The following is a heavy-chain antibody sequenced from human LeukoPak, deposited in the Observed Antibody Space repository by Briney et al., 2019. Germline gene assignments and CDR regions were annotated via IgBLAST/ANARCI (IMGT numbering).Heavy chain of an antibody. CDR3: VKGFVHPTYYFDY. V-gene: IGHV3-23*01. CDR2: ISDSGDGT. CDR1: GFTCSNIA. Sequence: AGSLTLSGSASGFTCSNIAMMWHRHAPGNGLEWVSSISDSGDGTYYEVSVRGRFTISRDNSEDTLYLQLNRLRAEDTAVYFCVKGFVHPTYYFDYWGQGTLVTVSS. D-gene: IGHD3-10*01. J-gene: IGHJ4*02.